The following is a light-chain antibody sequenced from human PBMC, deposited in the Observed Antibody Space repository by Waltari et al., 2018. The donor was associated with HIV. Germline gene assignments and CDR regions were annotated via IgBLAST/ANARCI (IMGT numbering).Light chain of an antibody. CDR3: CSYAGSYIWV. CDR1: RSDVGGYNY. CDR2: DVS. Sequence: QSALTQPRSVSGSPGQSVTISCTETRSDVGGYNYVSWYQQHPGKAPKVMIYDVSKRPSGVPDHFSGSKSGNTASLTISGLQAEDEADYYCCSYAGSYIWVFGGGTKLTVL. V-gene: IGLV2-11*01. J-gene: IGLJ3*02.